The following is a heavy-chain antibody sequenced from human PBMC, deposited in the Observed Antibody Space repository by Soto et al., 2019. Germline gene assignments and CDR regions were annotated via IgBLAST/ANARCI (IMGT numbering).Heavy chain of an antibody. CDR2: FDSEDGET. Sequence: QVQLGQSGAEVKKPGASVKVSCKVSGYTLTVLSMHWVRQAPGKGLEWMGGFDSEDGETIYAQKFQGRVTMTEETSTDTDYMELSSLRSEDTAVYYGAPFCRGAMYYFDYWGQGTLVSVSS. J-gene: IGHJ4*02. V-gene: IGHV1-24*01. CDR1: GYTLTVLS. CDR3: APFCRGAMYYFDY.